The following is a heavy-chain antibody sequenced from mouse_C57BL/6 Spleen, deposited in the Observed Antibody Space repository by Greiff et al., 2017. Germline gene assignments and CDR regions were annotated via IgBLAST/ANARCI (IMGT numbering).Heavy chain of an antibody. CDR3: ARSYDGYDYFDY. Sequence: QVQLKQSGAELVRPGASVKLSCKASGYTFTDYYINWVKQRPGQGLEWIARIYPGSGNTYYNEKFKGKATLTAEKSSSTAYMQLSSLTSEDSAVYFCARSYDGYDYFDYWGQGTTLTVSS. CDR2: IYPGSGNT. D-gene: IGHD2-3*01. J-gene: IGHJ2*01. V-gene: IGHV1-76*01. CDR1: GYTFTDYY.